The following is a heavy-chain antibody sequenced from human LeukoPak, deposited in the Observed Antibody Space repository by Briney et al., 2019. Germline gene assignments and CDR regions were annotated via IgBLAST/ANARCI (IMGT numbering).Heavy chain of an antibody. CDR2: IYYSGST. CDR3: ARGPVPLDPFDY. V-gene: IGHV4-59*01. CDR1: GGSISSYY. J-gene: IGHJ4*02. Sequence: SETLSLTCTVSGGSISSYYWSWIRQPPGKGLEWIGYIYYSGSTNYNPSLKSRVTISVDTSKNQFSLKLSSVTAADTAVYYCARGPVPLDPFDYWGQGTLVTVSS. D-gene: IGHD1-1*01.